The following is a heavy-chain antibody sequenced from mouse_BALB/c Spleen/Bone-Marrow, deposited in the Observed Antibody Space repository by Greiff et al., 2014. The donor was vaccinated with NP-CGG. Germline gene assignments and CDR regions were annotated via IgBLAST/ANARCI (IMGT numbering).Heavy chain of an antibody. J-gene: IGHJ2*01. CDR3: GRGGAPDY. V-gene: IGHV14-3*02. CDR2: IDPANGNS. CDR1: GFNITDTY. Sequence: EVKLVESGAELLKPGASVKLSCTASGFNITDTYMHWVKQRPEQGLEWIGRIDPANGNSKYDPKFQGKATITADTSSNTAYLQLSSLTSEYTAVYYCGRGGAPDYWGQGTTLSVSS.